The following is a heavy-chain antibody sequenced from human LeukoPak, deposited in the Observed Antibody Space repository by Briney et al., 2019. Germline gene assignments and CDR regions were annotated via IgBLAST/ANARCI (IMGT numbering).Heavy chain of an antibody. CDR2: INHSGST. CDR3: ARARGRYSGYDLVY. Sequence: SETLSLTCAVYGGSFSGYYWSWIRQPPGKGLEWIGEINHSGSTNYNPSLKSRVTISVDTSKNQFSLKLSSVTAADTAVYYCARARGRYSGYDLVYWGQGTLVTVSS. CDR1: GGSFSGYY. J-gene: IGHJ4*02. D-gene: IGHD5-12*01. V-gene: IGHV4-34*01.